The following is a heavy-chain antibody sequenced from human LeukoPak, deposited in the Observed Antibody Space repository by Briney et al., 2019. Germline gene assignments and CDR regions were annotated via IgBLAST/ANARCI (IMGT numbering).Heavy chain of an antibody. D-gene: IGHD3-16*02. J-gene: IGHJ3*02. CDR3: ARPSIMITFGGVIPGAFDI. Sequence: PTETLSLTCTVSGGSISSGGYYWSWISQHPGKGLERIGYIYYSGSTHYNPSLKSRVTISVDTSKNQFSLKLSSVTAADTAVYYCARPSIMITFGGVIPGAFDIWGQGTMVTVSS. V-gene: IGHV4-31*03. CDR2: IYYSGST. CDR1: GGSISSGGYY.